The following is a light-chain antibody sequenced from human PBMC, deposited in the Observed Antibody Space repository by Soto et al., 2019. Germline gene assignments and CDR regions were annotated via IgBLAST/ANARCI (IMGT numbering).Light chain of an antibody. CDR3: QQSYSTLFS. Sequence: EIQMTQSPSSLSASVGDRVTISCRASQSISTYLNWYQQKPGKAPKLLIYEASNLQSGVPSRFSGTGSETDFTLTISSLQPEDFANYYCQQSYSTLFSFGPGTKVDVK. CDR1: QSISTY. V-gene: IGKV1-39*01. J-gene: IGKJ3*01. CDR2: EAS.